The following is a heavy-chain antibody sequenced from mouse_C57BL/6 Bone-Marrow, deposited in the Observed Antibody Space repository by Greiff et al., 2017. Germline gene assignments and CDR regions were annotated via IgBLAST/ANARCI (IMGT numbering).Heavy chain of an antibody. J-gene: IGHJ3*01. CDR3: ASPYGYAWFAY. Sequence: EVQRVESGGGLVQPGGSLKLSCAASGFTFSDYYMYWVRQTPEKRLEWVAYISNGGGSNYYPDTVKGRFTISRDNAKNTLYLQMSRLKSEDTAMYYCASPYGYAWFAYWGQGTLVTVSA. CDR2: ISNGGGSN. D-gene: IGHD2-2*01. CDR1: GFTFSDYY. V-gene: IGHV5-12*01.